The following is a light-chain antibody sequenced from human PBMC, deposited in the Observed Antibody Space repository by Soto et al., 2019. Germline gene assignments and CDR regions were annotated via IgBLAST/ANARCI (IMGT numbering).Light chain of an antibody. CDR2: AAS. CDR1: QSISNH. J-gene: IGKJ1*01. CDR3: QQSYGTTWT. Sequence: DIQMTQSPSSLSASVEDRVIITCRASQSISNHLNWYQQKPGKAPKLLIYAASSLQSGVPSRFSGSESETDFTLTISSLQPEDFANYSCQQSYGTTWTFGQGTKVDI. V-gene: IGKV1-39*01.